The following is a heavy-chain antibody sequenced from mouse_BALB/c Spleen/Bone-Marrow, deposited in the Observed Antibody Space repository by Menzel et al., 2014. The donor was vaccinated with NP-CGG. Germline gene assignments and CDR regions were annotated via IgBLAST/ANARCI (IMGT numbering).Heavy chain of an antibody. CDR3: ASYYRYDRYFDV. CDR1: GFNIKDYY. D-gene: IGHD2-14*01. CDR2: IDPENGNT. J-gene: IGHJ1*01. Sequence: EVQRVESGAELVRPGALVKLSYKASGFNIKDYYMYWVKQRPEQGLEWIGWIDPENGNTIYDPKFQGKASITVDTSSNTAYLQLSSLTSEDTAVYYCASYYRYDRYFDVWGAGTTVTVSS. V-gene: IGHV14-1*02.